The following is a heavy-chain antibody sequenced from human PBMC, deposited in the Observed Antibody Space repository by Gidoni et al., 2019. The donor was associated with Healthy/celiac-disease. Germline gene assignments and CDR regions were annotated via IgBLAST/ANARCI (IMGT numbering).Heavy chain of an antibody. CDR3: ARDQDYRLFDY. D-gene: IGHD4-4*01. J-gene: IGHJ4*02. CDR1: GFTFSSYS. Sequence: EVQLVESGGGLVKPGGSLRPSCAASGFTFSSYSMNWVRKAPGKGLEWVSSISSSSSYIYYADSVKGRFTISRDNAKNSLYLQMNSLRAEDTAVYYCARDQDYRLFDYWGQGTLVTVSS. V-gene: IGHV3-21*01. CDR2: ISSSSSYI.